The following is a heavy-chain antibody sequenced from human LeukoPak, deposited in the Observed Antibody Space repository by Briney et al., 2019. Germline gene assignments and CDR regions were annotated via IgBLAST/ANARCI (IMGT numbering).Heavy chain of an antibody. CDR3: VSTLYYYYYMDV. J-gene: IGHJ6*03. CDR2: INPNSGGT. Sequence: ASVKVSCKASGYTFTGYYMHWVRQAPGQGLEWMGWINPNSGGTNYAQKFQGRVTMTRNTSISTAYMELSSLRSEDTAVYYCVSTLYYYYYMDVWGKGTTVTVSS. V-gene: IGHV1-2*02. CDR1: GYTFTGYY.